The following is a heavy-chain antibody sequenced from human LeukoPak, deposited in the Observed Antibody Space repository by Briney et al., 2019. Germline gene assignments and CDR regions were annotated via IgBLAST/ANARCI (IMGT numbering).Heavy chain of an antibody. D-gene: IGHD2-15*01. Sequence: SETLSLTCSVSGDSISSSNYYWGWIRQPPGKGLEWIVSIYYSGSTYYNPSLKSRVTISVDTSKNQFSLKLSSVTAADTAVYYCARNIVCGRNCHPPDYGYFDYWGQGTLVTVSS. CDR3: ARNIVCGRNCHPPDYGYFDY. V-gene: IGHV4-39*01. CDR1: GDSISSSNYY. J-gene: IGHJ4*02. CDR2: IYYSGST.